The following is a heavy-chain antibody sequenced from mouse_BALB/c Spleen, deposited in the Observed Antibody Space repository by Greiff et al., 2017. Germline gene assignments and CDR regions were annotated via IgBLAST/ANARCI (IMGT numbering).Heavy chain of an antibody. V-gene: IGHV5-6-3*01. CDR2: INSNGGST. CDR1: GFTFSSYG. J-gene: IGHJ3*01. CDR3: NYGFAY. D-gene: IGHD1-1*01. Sequence: EVQRVESGGGLVQPGGSLKLSCAASGFTFSSYGMSWVRQTPDKRLELVATINSNGGSTYYPDSVKGRFTISRDNAKNTLYLQMSSLNSEDTAMYYCNYGFAYWGQGTLVTVSA.